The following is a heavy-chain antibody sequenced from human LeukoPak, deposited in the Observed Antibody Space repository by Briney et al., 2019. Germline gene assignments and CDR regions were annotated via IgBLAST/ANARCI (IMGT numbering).Heavy chain of an antibody. CDR2: ISSSGTTI. Sequence: PGGSLRLSCAASGFTFSTYEVNWVRQAPGKGLEWVSYISSSGTTIYYADSVKGRFTISRDNAKNSLYLQMNSLRAEDTAVYYCAIRDGYNGSGGYWGQGTLVTVSS. J-gene: IGHJ4*02. V-gene: IGHV3-48*03. CDR3: AIRDGYNGSGGY. CDR1: GFTFSTYE. D-gene: IGHD5-24*01.